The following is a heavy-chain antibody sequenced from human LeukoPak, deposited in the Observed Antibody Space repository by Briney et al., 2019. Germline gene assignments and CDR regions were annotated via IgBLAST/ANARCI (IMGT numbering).Heavy chain of an antibody. J-gene: IGHJ5*02. CDR2: INPSGGST. V-gene: IGHV1-46*01. CDR3: ARDFPPIAAAPGADVDWFDP. Sequence: GASVKVSCKASGYTFTSYYMHWVRQAPGQGLEWMGIINPSGGSTSYAQKFQGRVTMTRDTSTSTVYMELSSLRSEDTAVYYCARDFPPIAAAPGADVDWFDPWGQGTLVTVSS. D-gene: IGHD6-13*01. CDR1: GYTFTSYY.